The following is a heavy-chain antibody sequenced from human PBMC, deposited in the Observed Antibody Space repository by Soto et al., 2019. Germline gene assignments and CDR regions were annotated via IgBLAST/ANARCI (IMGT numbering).Heavy chain of an antibody. CDR2: INAGNGNT. D-gene: IGHD3-22*01. CDR3: ARKKIAGYYYYSSGYYYDDPYDF. Sequence: ASVRVSCKASGYTFTSYAMHWVRQAPGQRLEWMGWINAGNGNTKYSQKFQGRVTITRDTSASTAYMELSSLRSEDTAVYYCARKKIAGYYYYSSGYYYDDPYDFWGQGTLDTVSS. CDR1: GYTFTSYA. J-gene: IGHJ4*02. V-gene: IGHV1-3*01.